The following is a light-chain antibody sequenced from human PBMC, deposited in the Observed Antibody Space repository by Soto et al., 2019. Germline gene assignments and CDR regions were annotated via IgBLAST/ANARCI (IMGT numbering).Light chain of an antibody. CDR3: SSYISSSTLYV. V-gene: IGLV2-14*01. J-gene: IGLJ1*01. CDR2: EVS. Sequence: QSALTQPRSVSGSPGQSVTISCTGTSSDVGGYNYVSWYQQHPGKAPKLMIYEVSNRPSGVSNRFSGSKSGNTASLTISGLQAEDEADYYCSSYISSSTLYVFGTGTKVTVL. CDR1: SSDVGGYNY.